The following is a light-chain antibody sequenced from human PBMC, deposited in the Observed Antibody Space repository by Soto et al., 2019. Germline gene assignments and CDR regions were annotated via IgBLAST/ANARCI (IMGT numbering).Light chain of an antibody. CDR3: LSFDSSLSVV. J-gene: IGLJ2*01. Sequence: VLTQPPSVSGAPGQRVTISCTGSSSNIGAGYDVHWYQQLPGRAPKLLIYGNTNRPSGVPDRFSGSKSGTSASLAITGLQAEDEADYYCLSFDSSLSVVFGGGTQLTVL. CDR2: GNT. CDR1: SSNIGAGYD. V-gene: IGLV1-40*01.